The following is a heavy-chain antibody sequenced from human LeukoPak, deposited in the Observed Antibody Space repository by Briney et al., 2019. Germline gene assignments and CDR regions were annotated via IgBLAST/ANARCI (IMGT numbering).Heavy chain of an antibody. CDR2: IYYSGST. CDR3: ARHGGESIVAMILHAFDI. D-gene: IGHD5-12*01. V-gene: IGHV4-59*08. CDR1: GGSISSYS. J-gene: IGHJ3*02. Sequence: SETLSLTCTVSGGSISSYSWTWIRQPPGKGLEWIGSIYYSGSTNYNPSLKSRVTMSVDTSKNQFSLKLSSVTAADTAVYYCARHGGESIVAMILHAFDIWGQGTMVTVSS.